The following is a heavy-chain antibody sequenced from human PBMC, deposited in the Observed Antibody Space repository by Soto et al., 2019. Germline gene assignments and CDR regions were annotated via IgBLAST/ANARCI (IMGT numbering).Heavy chain of an antibody. CDR3: ARRTMGSSGPYYGVVDY. Sequence: ASVKVSCKASGYTFTSYGISWVRQAPGQGLEWMGWISAYNGNTNYAQKLQGRATMTTDTSTSTAYMELRSLRSDDTAVYYCARRTMGSSGPYYGVVDYWGQGTLVTVSS. CDR1: GYTFTSYG. J-gene: IGHJ4*02. D-gene: IGHD3-22*01. CDR2: ISAYNGNT. V-gene: IGHV1-18*01.